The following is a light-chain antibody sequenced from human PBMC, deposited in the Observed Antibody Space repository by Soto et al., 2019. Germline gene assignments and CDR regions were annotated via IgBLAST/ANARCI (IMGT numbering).Light chain of an antibody. J-gene: IGKJ1*01. V-gene: IGKV1-27*01. Sequence: DIQMTQSLSSLSASVGDRVTITCRASQGISNYLAWYQQKPWKVPKLLIYAASTLQSGVPSGFSGSGSGTDFTLTISILQPEDVATYYCQNYNSAPDRFGQGPKVDIK. CDR3: QNYNSAPDR. CDR2: AAS. CDR1: QGISNY.